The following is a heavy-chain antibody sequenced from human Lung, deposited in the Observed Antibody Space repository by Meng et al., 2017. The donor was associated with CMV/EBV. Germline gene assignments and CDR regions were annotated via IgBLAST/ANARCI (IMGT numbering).Heavy chain of an antibody. D-gene: IGHD3-16*01. CDR3: ARDSPYSYYYDTDF. J-gene: IGHJ4*02. Sequence: ASGYALTDSAISWVRLAPGQGLEWMGWISAYNGHTNYPQHLQGRVTMTTETSTSTAYMELTSLTSDDTAVYYCARDSPYSYYYDTDFWGQGTLVTVSS. CDR1: GYALTDSA. CDR2: ISAYNGHT. V-gene: IGHV1-18*01.